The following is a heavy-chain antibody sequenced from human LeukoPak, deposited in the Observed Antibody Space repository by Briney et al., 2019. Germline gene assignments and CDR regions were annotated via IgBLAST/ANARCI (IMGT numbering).Heavy chain of an antibody. J-gene: IGHJ2*01. Sequence: GGSLRLSCAASGFTVSSNYMSWVRQAPGKGLEWVSVMYGSGGTYYADSMKGRFTISRDNSKNTLYLQMNSLRAEDTAVYYCARFHGDFVNHWYFDLWGRGTLVTVSS. CDR3: ARFHGDFVNHWYFDL. D-gene: IGHD4-17*01. V-gene: IGHV3-53*01. CDR1: GFTVSSNY. CDR2: MYGSGGT.